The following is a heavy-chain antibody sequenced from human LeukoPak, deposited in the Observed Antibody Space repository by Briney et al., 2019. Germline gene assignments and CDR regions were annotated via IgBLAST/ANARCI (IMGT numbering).Heavy chain of an antibody. CDR3: IRVGNNRDDYQFFDS. CDR2: IRNKANRYTT. Sequence: GGSLRLSCAASGFTLRDHFIGWVRQAPGKGLEWVGRIRNKANRYTTAYAASVKGRFTISRDDSNYSLYLEMNSLETEDSAVYYCIRVGNNRDDYQFFDSWGQGILVTVSS. V-gene: IGHV3-72*01. CDR1: GFTLRDHF. J-gene: IGHJ4*02. D-gene: IGHD5-24*01.